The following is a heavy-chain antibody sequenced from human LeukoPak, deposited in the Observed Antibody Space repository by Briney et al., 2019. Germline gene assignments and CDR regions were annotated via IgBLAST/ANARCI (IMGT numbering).Heavy chain of an antibody. D-gene: IGHD3-22*01. J-gene: IGHJ4*02. V-gene: IGHV1-69*01. CDR3: ARDGYYYDSSGYYFDY. Sequence: SVKVSCKASGGTFSSYAISWVRQAPGQGLEWMGGIIPIFGTANYAQKFQGRVTITADESTSTAYMELSSLRSEDTAVYYCARDGYYYDSSGYYFDYWGQGTLVTVSS. CDR2: IIPIFGTA. CDR1: GGTFSSYA.